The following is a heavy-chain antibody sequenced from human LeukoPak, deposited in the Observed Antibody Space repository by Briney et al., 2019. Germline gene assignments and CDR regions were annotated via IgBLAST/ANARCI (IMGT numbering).Heavy chain of an antibody. V-gene: IGHV3-48*01. CDR2: IGTSSTTI. Sequence: GGSLRLSCAASGFTFSSYSMNWVRQPPGKGLEWVSNIGTSSTTIYYADSVKGRFTISRDNAKNSLYLQMNSLRADDTAVYYCARDFGGYYSYMDVWGKGTTVTVSS. J-gene: IGHJ6*03. D-gene: IGHD3-16*01. CDR1: GFTFSSYS. CDR3: ARDFGGYYSYMDV.